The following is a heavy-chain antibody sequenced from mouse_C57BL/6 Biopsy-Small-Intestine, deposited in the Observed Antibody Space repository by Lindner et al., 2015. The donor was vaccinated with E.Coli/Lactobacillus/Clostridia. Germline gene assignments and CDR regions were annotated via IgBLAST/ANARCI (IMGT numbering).Heavy chain of an antibody. J-gene: IGHJ3*01. CDR1: GGTFNTYP. Sequence: SVKVSCKASGGTFNTYPFTWVRQVPGQGLEWMGGIIPIFGAPNYAQKFQGRVTITADKSTNTAYMELNSLRSEDTAVYYCTISPPGRDVLTGRQALDIWGQGTMVTVSS. D-gene: IGHD3-2*02. CDR3: TISPPGRDVLTGRQALDI. V-gene: IGHV1S16*01. CDR2: IIPIFGAP.